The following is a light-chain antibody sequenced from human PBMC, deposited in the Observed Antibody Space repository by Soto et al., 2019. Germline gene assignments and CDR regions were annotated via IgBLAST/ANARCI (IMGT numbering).Light chain of an antibody. CDR3: QSYDSGLSGHGV. Sequence: QSVLTQSPSVSGAPGQRVTISCTGSSSNIGAGYSVHWYQRLPGAAPKLLIYDNTHRPSGVPNRFSGSKSGTSASLAITGLQAEDEADYYCQSYDSGLSGHGVFGGGTKLTVL. CDR1: SSNIGAGYS. CDR2: DNT. V-gene: IGLV1-40*01. J-gene: IGLJ3*02.